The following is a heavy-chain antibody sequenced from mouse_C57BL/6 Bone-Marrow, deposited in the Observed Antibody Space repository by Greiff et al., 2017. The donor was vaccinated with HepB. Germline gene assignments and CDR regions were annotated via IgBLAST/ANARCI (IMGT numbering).Heavy chain of an antibody. V-gene: IGHV10-1*01. CDR2: IRSKSNNYAT. J-gene: IGHJ4*01. Sequence: DVKLVESGGGLVQPKGSLKLSCAASRFSFNTYAMNWVRQAPGKGLEWVARIRSKSNNYATYYADSVKDRFTISRDDSESMLYLQMNNLKTEDTAMYYCVRSLYDAMDYWGQGTSVTVSS. CDR1: RFSFNTYA. CDR3: VRSLYDAMDY. D-gene: IGHD2-12*01.